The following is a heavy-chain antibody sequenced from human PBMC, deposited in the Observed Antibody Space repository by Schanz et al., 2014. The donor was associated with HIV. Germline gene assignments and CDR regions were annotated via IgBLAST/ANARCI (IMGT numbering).Heavy chain of an antibody. CDR1: GFTFDSYG. Sequence: QVQLVESGGGVVQPGRSLRVSCAASGFTFDSYGIHWVRQAPGKGLEWVAVISYDGTNKKFADSVKGRFTISRDNSRNTLFLQMDSLRVDDTAVYYCAQMGAFAAFDIWGHGTVVTVSS. CDR3: AQMGAFAAFDI. D-gene: IGHD3-16*01. CDR2: ISYDGTNK. V-gene: IGHV3-30*18. J-gene: IGHJ3*02.